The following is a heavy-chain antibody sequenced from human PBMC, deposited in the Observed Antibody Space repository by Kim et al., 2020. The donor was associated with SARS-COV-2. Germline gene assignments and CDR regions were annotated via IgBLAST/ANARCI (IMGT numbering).Heavy chain of an antibody. J-gene: IGHJ4*02. CDR2: IIPIFGTA. V-gene: IGHV1-69*13. Sequence: SVKVSCKASGGTFSSYAISWVRQAPGQGLEWMGGIIPIFGTANYAQKFQGRVTITADESTSTAYMELSSLRSEDTAVYYCARDYGGFGELLLYDYWGQGTLVTVSS. CDR1: GGTFSSYA. D-gene: IGHD3-10*01. CDR3: ARDYGGFGELLLYDY.